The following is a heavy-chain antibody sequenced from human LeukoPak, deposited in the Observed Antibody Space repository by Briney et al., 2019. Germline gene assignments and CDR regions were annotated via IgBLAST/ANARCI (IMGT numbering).Heavy chain of an antibody. V-gene: IGHV4-39*07. CDR1: GGSISSSSYY. J-gene: IGHJ6*03. Sequence: SETLSLTCTVSGGSISSSSYYWAWIRQPPGKGLEWIGSIHYSGSTYYNPSLQSRVTISIDTSKNQFSLKVSSVTAADTAVYYCARVFDSGSQAYFYYMDAWGKGTTVTISS. D-gene: IGHD3-10*01. CDR3: ARVFDSGSQAYFYYMDA. CDR2: IHYSGST.